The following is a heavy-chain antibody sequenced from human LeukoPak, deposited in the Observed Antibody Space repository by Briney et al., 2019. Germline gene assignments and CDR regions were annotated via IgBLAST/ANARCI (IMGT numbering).Heavy chain of an antibody. CDR2: INSDGSSR. V-gene: IGHV3-74*01. CDR3: ARGGPDSSDYSSLFDY. Sequence: QPGGSLRLSCAASGFTFSNYWMSWVRHAPGKGLVWVSRINSDGSSRHYADSVKGRFTISRDNAKNTLHLQMTSLRAEDTAVYYCARGGPDSSDYSSLFDYWGRGILVTVSS. J-gene: IGHJ4*02. D-gene: IGHD3-22*01. CDR1: GFTFSNYW.